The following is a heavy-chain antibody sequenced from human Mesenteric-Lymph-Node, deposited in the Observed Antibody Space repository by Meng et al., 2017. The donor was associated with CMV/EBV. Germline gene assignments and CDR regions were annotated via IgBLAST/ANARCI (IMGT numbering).Heavy chain of an antibody. J-gene: IGHJ6*02. D-gene: IGHD4-11*01. CDR2: ISGSGDSS. CDR3: AKDHSNYVGLKYYYGMDV. V-gene: IGHV3-23*01. Sequence: GESLKISCAASGFTFDSYAMIWVRQAPGKGLEWVSDISGSGDSSYYADSVKGRFTISRDNSKNTLYLQMNSLRAEDTAVYYCAKDHSNYVGLKYYYGMDVWGQGTTVTVS. CDR1: GFTFDSYA.